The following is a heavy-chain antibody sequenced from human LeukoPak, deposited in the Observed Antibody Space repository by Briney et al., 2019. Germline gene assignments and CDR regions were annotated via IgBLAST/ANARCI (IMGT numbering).Heavy chain of an antibody. V-gene: IGHV1-8*02. CDR3: ATALYYYDSSGYYINKYNWFDP. J-gene: IGHJ5*02. CDR1: GYTFTSYD. D-gene: IGHD3-22*01. Sequence: ASVKVSCKASGYTFTSYDINWVRQATGQGLEWMGWMNPNSGNTGYAQKFQGRVTMTEDTSTDTAYMELSSLRSEDTAVYYCATALYYYDSSGYYINKYNWFDPWGQGTLVTVSS. CDR2: MNPNSGNT.